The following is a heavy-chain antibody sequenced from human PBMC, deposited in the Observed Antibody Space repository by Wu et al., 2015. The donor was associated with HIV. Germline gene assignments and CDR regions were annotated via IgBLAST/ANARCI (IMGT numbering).Heavy chain of an antibody. Sequence: QVQLVQSGTEVKKAGASVKISCKASEYIFSKNYVHWVRQAPGQSLEWMGVINPSDFKVSYPQKFQGRVTMTKDTSTSTIYMELNKLESGDSAMYYCARDLGHLSNAGTYAFWGQGTLLTVSS. CDR1: EYIFSKNY. V-gene: IGHV1-46*01. J-gene: IGHJ4*02. D-gene: IGHD6-13*01. CDR3: ARDLGHLSNAGTYAF. CDR2: INPSDFKV.